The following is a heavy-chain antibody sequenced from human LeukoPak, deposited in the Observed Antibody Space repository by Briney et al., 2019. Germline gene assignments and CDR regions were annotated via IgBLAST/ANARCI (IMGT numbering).Heavy chain of an antibody. V-gene: IGHV3-48*02. CDR1: GFTFSSHS. CDR2: ISGTGGAI. Sequence: GGSLSLSSAASGFTFSSHSMNWVRQAPGKGLEWLSYISGTGGAIYRATSVKGRFIISRDNAKNSLYLQMNSLRDEDTAVYYCARALGGGWWFDPWGQRPHVNDSS. D-gene: IGHD3-16*01. CDR3: ARALGGGWWFDP. J-gene: IGHJ5*02.